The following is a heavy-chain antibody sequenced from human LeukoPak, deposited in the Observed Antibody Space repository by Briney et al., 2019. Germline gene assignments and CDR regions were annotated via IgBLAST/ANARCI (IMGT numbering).Heavy chain of an antibody. D-gene: IGHD2-8*01. CDR1: GYTFTSYG. J-gene: IGHJ4*02. Sequence: GASVKVSCKASGYTFTSYGISWVRQAPGQGLEWMGWISAYNGNTNYAQKLQGRVTMTTDTSTSTAYMELRSLRSDDTAVYYCARGGCTNGVCYLRNKVYDYWGQGTLVTVSS. CDR2: ISAYNGNT. V-gene: IGHV1-18*01. CDR3: ARGGCTNGVCYLRNKVYDY.